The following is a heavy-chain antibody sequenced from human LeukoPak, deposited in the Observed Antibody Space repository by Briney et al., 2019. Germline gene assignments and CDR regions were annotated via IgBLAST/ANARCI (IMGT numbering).Heavy chain of an antibody. CDR3: ARVWAYDFWSGYDY. CDR1: GFTFSSYW. D-gene: IGHD3-3*01. Sequence: GGSLRLSCAASGFTFSSYWMHWVRHAPGKGLVWVSRINSDGSSTSYADSVKGRFTISRDNAKNTLYLQMNSLRAEDTAVYYCARVWAYDFWSGYDYWGQGTLVTVSS. CDR2: INSDGSST. J-gene: IGHJ4*02. V-gene: IGHV3-74*01.